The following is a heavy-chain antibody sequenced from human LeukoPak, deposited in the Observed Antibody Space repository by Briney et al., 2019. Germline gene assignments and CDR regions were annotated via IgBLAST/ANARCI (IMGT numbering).Heavy chain of an antibody. V-gene: IGHV4-4*02. Sequence: PSETLSLTCGVSGVSITSGNWWGWVRQPPGKGLEWIGEIYHCGTINYNPSLKSRVTISVDKSKNQFSLKLNSVTAADTAVYYCWHSGYESGLDYWGQGTLVTVSS. CDR2: IYHCGTI. J-gene: IGHJ4*02. D-gene: IGHD5-12*01. CDR3: WHSGYESGLDY. CDR1: GVSITSGNW.